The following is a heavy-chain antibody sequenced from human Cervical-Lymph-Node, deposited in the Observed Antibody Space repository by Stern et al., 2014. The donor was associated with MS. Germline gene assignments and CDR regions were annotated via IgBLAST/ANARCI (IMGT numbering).Heavy chain of an antibody. V-gene: IGHV1-24*01. J-gene: IGHJ2*01. CDR3: ATDGSDSSSWPFDL. CDR1: GYTLTELS. D-gene: IGHD6-13*01. Sequence: QVKLVQSGAEVKKPGASVKVSCKVSGYTLTELSMHWVRQAPGKGLERMGGFDPEDGETIYAQNFQGRVTMTEDTSTDTAYMELSSLRSEDTAVYYCATDGSDSSSWPFDLWGRGTLVTVSS. CDR2: FDPEDGET.